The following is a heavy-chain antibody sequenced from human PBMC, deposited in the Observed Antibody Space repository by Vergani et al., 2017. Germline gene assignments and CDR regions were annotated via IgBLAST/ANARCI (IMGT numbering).Heavy chain of an antibody. CDR2: VDTEDGET. CDR3: ATARGDDYGGRGLDY. CDR1: GYTFTDYY. V-gene: IGHV1-69-2*01. J-gene: IGHJ4*02. Sequence: EVQLVQSGAEVKKPGATVKISCKVSGYTFTDYYMHWLQQAPGKGLEWMGLVDTEDGETIYAEKFQGRVTITADTSTDTADMELSSLRAEDTAVYYGATARGDDYGGRGLDYWGQGTLVTVSS. D-gene: IGHD5-12*01.